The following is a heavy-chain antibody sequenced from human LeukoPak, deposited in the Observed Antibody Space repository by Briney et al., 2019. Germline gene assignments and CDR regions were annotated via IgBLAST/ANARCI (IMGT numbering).Heavy chain of an antibody. CDR1: GFPFNGSA. Sequence: GGSLKLSCATSGFPFNGSALHWVRQASGQGLEWVGRIRSKAHRYATAYAASVKGRFTVSRDDSKNMAYLQMNSLKTEDTAIYYCTRRHYGDYVVDNWGQGTLVTVSS. CDR3: TRRHYGDYVVDN. J-gene: IGHJ4*02. CDR2: IRSKAHRYAT. V-gene: IGHV3-73*01. D-gene: IGHD4-17*01.